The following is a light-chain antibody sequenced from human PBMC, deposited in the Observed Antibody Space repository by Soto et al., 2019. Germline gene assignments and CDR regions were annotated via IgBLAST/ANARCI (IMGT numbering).Light chain of an antibody. Sequence: ETVLTQSPATLSLSPGARAPLSCRASQSVSSYLAWYQQKPGQAPRLLIYGASRRATGIPDRFSGSGSGTDFTLTISRLEPEDFAVYYCQQYGSSFVTFGQGTKVDIK. J-gene: IGKJ1*01. CDR1: QSVSSY. CDR2: GAS. CDR3: QQYGSSFVT. V-gene: IGKV3-20*01.